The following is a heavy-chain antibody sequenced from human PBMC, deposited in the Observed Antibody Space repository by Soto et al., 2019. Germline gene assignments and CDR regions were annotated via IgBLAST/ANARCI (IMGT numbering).Heavy chain of an antibody. Sequence: PGGSLRLSCAASGFTVSSYHMSWVRQAPGKGLEWVSVISGSGGSTYYADSVKGRFTISRDNSKNTLYLQMNSLRAEDTAVYYCARLSSGWFGAFDYWGQGTLVTVSS. CDR3: ARLSSGWFGAFDY. D-gene: IGHD6-19*01. J-gene: IGHJ4*02. V-gene: IGHV3-23*01. CDR2: ISGSGGST. CDR1: GFTVSSYH.